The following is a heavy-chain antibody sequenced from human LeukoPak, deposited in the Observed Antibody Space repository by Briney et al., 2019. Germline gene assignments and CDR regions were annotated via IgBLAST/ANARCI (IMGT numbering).Heavy chain of an antibody. D-gene: IGHD3-16*02. CDR1: GFTFSSYS. CDR3: ARVTMITFGEVIADNAFDI. CDR2: ISSSSSYI. J-gene: IGHJ3*02. Sequence: GGSLRLSCAASGFTFSSYSMNWVRQAPGKGLEWVSSISSSSSYIYYADSVKGRFTISRDNAKNSLYLQMNSLRAEDTAVYYCARVTMITFGEVIADNAFDIWGQGTMVTVSS. V-gene: IGHV3-21*01.